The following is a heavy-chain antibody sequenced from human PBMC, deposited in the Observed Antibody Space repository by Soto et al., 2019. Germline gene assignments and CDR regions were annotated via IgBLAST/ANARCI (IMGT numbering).Heavy chain of an antibody. CDR2: VSASGSIT. D-gene: IGHD2-15*01. CDR1: GFTFSSYD. Sequence: GSLRLSCAASGFTFSSYDMSWVRQAPGKGLEWVSGVSASGSITSYADSAKGRFTISRDNAKNTMFLQMNSLRAEDTAVYFCAKGDCSVGRCYSGFDYWGQGTLVTVSS. CDR3: AKGDCSVGRCYSGFDY. V-gene: IGHV3-23*01. J-gene: IGHJ4*02.